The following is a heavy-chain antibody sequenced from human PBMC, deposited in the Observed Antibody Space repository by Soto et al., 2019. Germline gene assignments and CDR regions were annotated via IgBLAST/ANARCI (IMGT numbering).Heavy chain of an antibody. CDR1: GGSISSGDYY. V-gene: IGHV4-30-4*01. Sequence: SETLSLTCTVSGGSISSGDYYWSWIRQPPGKGLEWIGYIYYSGSTYYNPSLKSRVTISVDTSKNQFSLKLSSVTAADTAVYYCARLRRWLRYFDYWGQGTLVTVSS. CDR2: IYYSGST. J-gene: IGHJ4*02. D-gene: IGHD5-12*01. CDR3: ARLRRWLRYFDY.